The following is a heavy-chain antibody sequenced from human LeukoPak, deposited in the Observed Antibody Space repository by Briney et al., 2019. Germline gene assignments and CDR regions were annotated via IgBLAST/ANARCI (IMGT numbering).Heavy chain of an antibody. J-gene: IGHJ4*02. Sequence: GGSLRLSCSASGFTFSSYAMHWVRQAPGKGLEYVSAIKRNGSSTYYADSVKGRFTISRDNSKSTLYLQMSSLRAEDTALYYCVPIAVAGFFDYWGQGTLVTVSS. D-gene: IGHD6-19*01. CDR1: GFTFSSYA. CDR2: IKRNGSST. V-gene: IGHV3-64D*09. CDR3: VPIAVAGFFDY.